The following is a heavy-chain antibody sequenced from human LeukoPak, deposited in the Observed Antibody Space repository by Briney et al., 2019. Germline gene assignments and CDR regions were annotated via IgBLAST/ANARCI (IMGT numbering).Heavy chain of an antibody. CDR1: GGSISRSSYY. D-gene: IGHD3-10*01. J-gene: IGHJ5*02. Sequence: SETLSLTCTVSGGSISRSSYYWDWIRQPPGKGLEWIGSIYFTGSTYYNPSLKSRVSISRDMSKNQLSLMLSSVTAADTAVYYCARGFGAGNYYYGWFDPWGQGTLVSVSS. V-gene: IGHV4-39*07. CDR2: IYFTGST. CDR3: ARGFGAGNYYYGWFDP.